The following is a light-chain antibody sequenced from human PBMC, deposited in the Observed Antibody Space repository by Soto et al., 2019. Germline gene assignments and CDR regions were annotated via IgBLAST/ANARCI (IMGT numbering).Light chain of an antibody. CDR1: NSDVGGYNY. CDR2: GVS. CDR3: CSYVDTDTWV. V-gene: IGLV2-11*01. J-gene: IGLJ3*02. Sequence: QSALTQPRSVSGSPGQSVTISCTGTNSDVGGYNYVSWYQQYPGKAPTLMISGVSERPSGVPDRFSGSKSGNTASLTISGLQAEDEADYYCCSYVDTDTWVFGGGTKVTGL.